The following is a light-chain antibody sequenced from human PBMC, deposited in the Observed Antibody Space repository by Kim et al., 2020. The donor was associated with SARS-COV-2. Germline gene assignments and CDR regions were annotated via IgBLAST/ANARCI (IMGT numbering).Light chain of an antibody. Sequence: QPVLTQPPSVSGAPGQRITISCTGSSSNIGATYDVHWYQQLPGTAPRLLIFGDNNRPSGVPDRFSVSKSGISASLAITGLQAEDEAYYYCHCYDRSLSNEGVFGGGTQLTVL. V-gene: IGLV1-40*01. CDR2: GDN. J-gene: IGLJ2*01. CDR3: HCYDRSLSNEGV. CDR1: SSNIGATYD.